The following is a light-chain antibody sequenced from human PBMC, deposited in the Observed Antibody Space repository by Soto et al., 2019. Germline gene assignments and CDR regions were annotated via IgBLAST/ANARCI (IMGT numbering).Light chain of an antibody. Sequence: QCVLTQPASVCGSPGQSITISCTGTSSDVGSYNLVSWYQQHPGKAPKLMIYEGSKRPSGVSNRFSGSKSGNTASLTISGLQAEDEADYYCCSYAGSSTYVFGTGTKVTVL. CDR3: CSYAGSSTYV. CDR1: SSDVGSYNL. V-gene: IGLV2-23*01. CDR2: EGS. J-gene: IGLJ1*01.